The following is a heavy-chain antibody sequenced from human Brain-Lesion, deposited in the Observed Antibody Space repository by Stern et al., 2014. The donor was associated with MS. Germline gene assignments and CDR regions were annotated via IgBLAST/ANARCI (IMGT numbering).Heavy chain of an antibody. D-gene: IGHD3-10*01. Sequence: QVQLVESGPGLVKPSETLSLTCTVSGGSISSSSYYWGWIRQPPGKGLEWIGSIYYRGSTYYNPSLKCRFTISMDTSKNNFSLGLSSVTAADTAVYFCAKLWLGELPESPFDYWGQGTLVTVSS. V-gene: IGHV4-39*01. CDR1: GGSISSSSYY. CDR2: IYYRGST. J-gene: IGHJ4*02. CDR3: AKLWLGELPESPFDY.